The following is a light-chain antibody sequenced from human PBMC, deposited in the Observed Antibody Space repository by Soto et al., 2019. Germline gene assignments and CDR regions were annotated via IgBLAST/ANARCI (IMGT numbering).Light chain of an antibody. CDR2: DVS. V-gene: IGKV1-5*01. Sequence: DIQVTQSPPTLSASVGDRVTITCRASQTISTWMAWYQQKPGKAPKLLVYDVSKLERGVASRFSGSGSGTEFTLTISSMQPDDLATYYCQQYHGFSRTFGQGTKVEI. J-gene: IGKJ1*01. CDR1: QTISTW. CDR3: QQYHGFSRT.